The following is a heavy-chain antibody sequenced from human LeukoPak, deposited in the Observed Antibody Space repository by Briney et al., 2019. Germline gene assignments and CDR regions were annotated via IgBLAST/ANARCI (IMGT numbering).Heavy chain of an antibody. CDR3: ASDSDYYDSSGLSGNWFDP. Sequence: PSQTLSLTCTVSGGSISSGDYYWSWIRQPPGKGLEWIGYIYYSGSTYYNPSLKSRVTISVDTSKNQFSLKLSSVTAADTAVYYCASDSDYYDSSGLSGNWFDPWGQGTLVTVSS. D-gene: IGHD3-22*01. CDR2: IYYSGST. J-gene: IGHJ5*02. CDR1: GGSISSGDYY. V-gene: IGHV4-30-4*01.